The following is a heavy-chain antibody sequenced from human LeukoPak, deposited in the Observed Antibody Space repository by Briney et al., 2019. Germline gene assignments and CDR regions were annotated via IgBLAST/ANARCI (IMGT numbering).Heavy chain of an antibody. Sequence: EASVKVSCKASGYTFTSYGISWVRQAPGQGLEWMGIINPSGGSTSYAQKFQGRVTMTRDTSTSTVYMELSSLRSEDTAVYYCARAPITIFGVVIPDAGRAFDIWGQGTMVTVSS. V-gene: IGHV1-46*01. CDR1: GYTFTSYG. D-gene: IGHD3-3*01. J-gene: IGHJ3*02. CDR3: ARAPITIFGVVIPDAGRAFDI. CDR2: INPSGGST.